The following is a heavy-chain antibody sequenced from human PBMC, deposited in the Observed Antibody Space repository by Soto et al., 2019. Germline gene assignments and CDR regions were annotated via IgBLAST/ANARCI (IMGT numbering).Heavy chain of an antibody. J-gene: IGHJ6*02. V-gene: IGHV4-30-2*01. CDR1: GGSISSGDYS. CDR3: ARGGEPLGYYGLDV. Sequence: SETLSLTCAVSGGSISSGDYSWSWIRQPPGKGLEWIGYIYHSGSTYYNPSLKSRVTISVDRSKNQFSLNLSSVTAADTAVYYCARGGEPLGYYGLDVWGQGTTVTVSS. CDR2: IYHSGST.